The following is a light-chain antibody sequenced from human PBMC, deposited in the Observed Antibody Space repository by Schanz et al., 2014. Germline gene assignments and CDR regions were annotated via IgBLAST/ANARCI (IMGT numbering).Light chain of an antibody. CDR2: DAS. CDR1: QSISSW. CDR3: QQSYSASPLT. V-gene: IGKV1-5*01. J-gene: IGKJ4*01. Sequence: DIQMTQSPSTLSASVGDRVTITCRASQSISSWLAWYQQKPGKAPKLLIYDASSLESGVPSRFSGSGSGTDFTLTITSLQREDFATYYCQQSYSASPLTFGGGTKVEIK.